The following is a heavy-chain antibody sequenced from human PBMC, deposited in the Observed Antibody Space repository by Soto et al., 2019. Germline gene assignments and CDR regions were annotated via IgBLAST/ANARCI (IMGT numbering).Heavy chain of an antibody. Sequence: GGSLRLSCAASGFTFDDYAMHWVRQAPGKGLEWVSGISWNSGSVGYADSVKGRFIISRDNAKNSVYLQMNSLRAEDTALYFCAKASLRSWFGELLYYMDVWGKGTTVTVSS. CDR3: AKASLRSWFGELLYYMDV. CDR2: ISWNSGSV. V-gene: IGHV3-9*01. CDR1: GFTFDDYA. J-gene: IGHJ6*03. D-gene: IGHD3-10*01.